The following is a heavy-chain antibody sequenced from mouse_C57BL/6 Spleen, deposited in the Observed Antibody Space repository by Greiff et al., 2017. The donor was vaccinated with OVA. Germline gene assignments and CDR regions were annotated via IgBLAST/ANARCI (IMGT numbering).Heavy chain of an antibody. D-gene: IGHD2-2*01. CDR3: ARDLGYDPPWFAY. CDR2: ISYDGSN. Sequence: VQLQQSGPGLVKPSQSLSLTCSVTGYSITSGYYWNWIRQFPGNKLEWMGYISYDGSNNYNPSLKNRISITRDTSKNQFFLKLNSVTTEDTATYYCARDLGYDPPWFAYWGQGTLVTVSA. CDR1: GYSITSGYY. V-gene: IGHV3-6*01. J-gene: IGHJ3*01.